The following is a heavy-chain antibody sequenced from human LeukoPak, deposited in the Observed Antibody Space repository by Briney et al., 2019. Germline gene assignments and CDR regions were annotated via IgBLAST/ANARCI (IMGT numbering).Heavy chain of an antibody. CDR2: ISSSSSYI. CDR3: ARDQRPVLRYFDWLLKESWFDP. Sequence: GGSLRLSCAASGFTFSSYSMNWVRQAPGKGLEWVSSISSSSSYIYYADSVKGRFTISRDNAKNSLYLQMNSLRAEDTAVYYCARDQRPVLRYFDWLLKESWFDPWGQGTLVTVSS. V-gene: IGHV3-21*01. D-gene: IGHD3-9*01. CDR1: GFTFSSYS. J-gene: IGHJ5*02.